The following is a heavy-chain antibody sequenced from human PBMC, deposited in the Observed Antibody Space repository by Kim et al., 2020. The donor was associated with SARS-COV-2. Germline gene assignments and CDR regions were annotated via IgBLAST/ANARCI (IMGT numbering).Heavy chain of an antibody. Sequence: SETLSLTCTVSGGSISSYYWSWIRQPPGKGLEWIGYIYYSGSTNYNPSLKSRVTISVGTSKNQFSLKLSSVTAADTAVYYCARDGATGTPDAFDIWGQGTMVTVSS. V-gene: IGHV4-59*01. D-gene: IGHD4-17*01. CDR1: GGSISSYY. J-gene: IGHJ3*02. CDR2: IYYSGST. CDR3: ARDGATGTPDAFDI.